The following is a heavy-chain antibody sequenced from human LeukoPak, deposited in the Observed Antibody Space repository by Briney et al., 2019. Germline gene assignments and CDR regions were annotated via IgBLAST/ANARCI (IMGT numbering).Heavy chain of an antibody. V-gene: IGHV1-69*06. Sequence: GASVKVSCKASGGTFSSYAISWVRQAPGQGLEWMGGIIPIFGTANYAQKFQGRVTITADKSTSTAYMELSSLRSGDTAVYYCATLHTTMGGYFDYWGQGTLVTVSS. J-gene: IGHJ4*02. D-gene: IGHD3-10*01. CDR1: GGTFSSYA. CDR3: ATLHTTMGGYFDY. CDR2: IIPIFGTA.